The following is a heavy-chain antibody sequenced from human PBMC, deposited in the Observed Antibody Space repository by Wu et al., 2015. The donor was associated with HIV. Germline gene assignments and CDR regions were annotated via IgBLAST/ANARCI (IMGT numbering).Heavy chain of an antibody. Sequence: LQSGAEVKKPGASVRVSCKASGYTFSDFSIHWVRQALGQGPEWMGWIKPRTGDTSFAQKFQGRVTMTRDTSISTAYMDLSRLRFDDTAVYFCARVAIQLYLGSEYYYMDVWGKGTTVTVSS. CDR2: IKPRTGDT. V-gene: IGHV1-2*02. J-gene: IGHJ6*03. CDR1: GYTFSDFS. D-gene: IGHD5-18*01. CDR3: ARVAIQLYLGSEYYYMDV.